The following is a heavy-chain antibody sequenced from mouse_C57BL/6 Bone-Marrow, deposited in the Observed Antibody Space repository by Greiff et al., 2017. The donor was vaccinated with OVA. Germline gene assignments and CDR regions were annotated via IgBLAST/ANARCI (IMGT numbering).Heavy chain of an antibody. CDR1: GYTFTSYW. CDR3: ARRIYYYGSSFYAMDY. D-gene: IGHD1-1*01. Sequence: QVQLQQPGAELVRPGSSVKLSCKASGYTFTSYWMDWVKQRPGQGLEWIGNIYPSDSETHYNQKFKDKATLTVDKSSSTAYMQLSSLTSEDSAVYYCARRIYYYGSSFYAMDYWGQGTSVTVSS. CDR2: IYPSDSET. V-gene: IGHV1-61*01. J-gene: IGHJ4*01.